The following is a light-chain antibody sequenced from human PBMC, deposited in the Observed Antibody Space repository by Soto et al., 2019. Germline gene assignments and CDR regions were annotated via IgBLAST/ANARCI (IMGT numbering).Light chain of an antibody. CDR3: QSAVSSGTFVV. Sequence: SYELTQPPSVSVSPGQTARITCSGDALPKQYSYWYQQKPGQAPVLVIYKDTERPSGIPERFSGSSSGTTVTLTISGVQAXXXXXXYCQSAVSSGTFVVFGGGTKLTVL. CDR2: KDT. V-gene: IGLV3-25*03. CDR1: ALPKQY. J-gene: IGLJ2*01.